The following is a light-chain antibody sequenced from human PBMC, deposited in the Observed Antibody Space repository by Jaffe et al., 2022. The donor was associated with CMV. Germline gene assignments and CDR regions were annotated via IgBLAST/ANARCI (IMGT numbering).Light chain of an antibody. CDR2: AAS. Sequence: IQLTQSPSSLSASVGDRVTITCRASQGISSYLAWYQQKPGKAPNLLIHAASTLQSGVPSRFSGSGSETDFTLTISSLQPEDLATYYCQQLSSYPLTFGGGTKVEIK. V-gene: IGKV1-9*01. J-gene: IGKJ4*01. CDR1: QGISSY. CDR3: QQLSSYPLT.